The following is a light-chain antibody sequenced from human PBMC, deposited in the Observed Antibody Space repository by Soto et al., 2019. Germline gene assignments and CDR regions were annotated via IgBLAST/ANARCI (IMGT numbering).Light chain of an antibody. J-gene: IGKJ1*01. CDR1: QSVGTF. CDR3: QQCYNWPQWT. CDR2: DAS. V-gene: IGKV3-11*01. Sequence: EIVLTQSPATLSLSPGDRATLSCRASQSVGTFFAWYQQKPGQAPRLLIYDASNRATGIPARFSGSGSGTDFTLTISSLEPEDFALYYCQQCYNWPQWTFGQGTKVDIK.